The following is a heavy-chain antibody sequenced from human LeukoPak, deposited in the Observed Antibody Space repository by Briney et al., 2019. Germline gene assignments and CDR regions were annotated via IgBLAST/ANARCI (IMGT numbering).Heavy chain of an antibody. Sequence: NPSQALSLTCTVSGGSISSGDYYWSWIRQPPGKGLEWIGYIYYSGSTYYNPSLKSRVTISVDTSKNQFSLKLSSVTAADTAVYYCARVVSGNKACLDYWGQGTLVTVSS. CDR1: GGSISSGDYY. J-gene: IGHJ4*02. V-gene: IGHV4-30-4*08. CDR2: IYYSGST. D-gene: IGHD1-26*01. CDR3: ARVVSGNKACLDY.